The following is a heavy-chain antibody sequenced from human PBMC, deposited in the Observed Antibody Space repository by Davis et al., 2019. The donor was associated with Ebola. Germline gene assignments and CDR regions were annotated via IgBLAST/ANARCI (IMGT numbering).Heavy chain of an antibody. D-gene: IGHD1-26*01. J-gene: IGHJ6*02. Sequence: SETLSLTCTVSGGSISSYYWSWIRQPPGKGLEWIGYIYYSGSTNYNPSLKSRVTISVDTSKNQFSLKLSSVTAADTAVYYCATRYSGNFWDLYYYYGMDVWGQGTTVTVSS. V-gene: IGHV4-59*08. CDR2: IYYSGST. CDR1: GGSISSYY. CDR3: ATRYSGNFWDLYYYYGMDV.